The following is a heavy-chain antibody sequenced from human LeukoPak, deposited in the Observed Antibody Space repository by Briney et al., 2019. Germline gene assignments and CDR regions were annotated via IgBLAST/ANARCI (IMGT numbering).Heavy chain of an antibody. Sequence: PGGSLRLSCAASGFTFSSYSLNWVRQAPGRGLEWLSYISGSGRTKYYADSVKGRFTISRDNAKRSLYLQMNSLRAGDTAVYFCASYIVGPTLDYWGQGTLVTVSS. CDR1: GFTFSSYS. D-gene: IGHD1-26*01. CDR2: ISGSGRTK. J-gene: IGHJ4*02. CDR3: ASYIVGPTLDY. V-gene: IGHV3-48*04.